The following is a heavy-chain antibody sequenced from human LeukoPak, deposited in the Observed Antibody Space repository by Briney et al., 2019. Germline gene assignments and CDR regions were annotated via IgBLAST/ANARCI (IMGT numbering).Heavy chain of an antibody. CDR1: GGSFSGYY. Sequence: PSETLSLTCAVYGGSFSGYYWSWIRQPPGKGLEWIGEINHSGSTNYNPSLKSRVTISVDTSKNQFSLKLSSVTAADTAVYYCARGYGEATREALDIWGLGTMVTVSS. V-gene: IGHV4-34*01. CDR3: ARGYGEATREALDI. D-gene: IGHD4/OR15-4a*01. J-gene: IGHJ3*02. CDR2: INHSGST.